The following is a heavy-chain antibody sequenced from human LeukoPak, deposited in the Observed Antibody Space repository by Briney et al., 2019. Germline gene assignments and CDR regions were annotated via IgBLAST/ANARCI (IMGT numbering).Heavy chain of an antibody. V-gene: IGHV1-58*02. CDR3: AADSGYCGGDCYPPKSMDV. D-gene: IGHD2-21*02. CDR1: GFTFTSSA. CDR2: IVVGSGNT. Sequence: SVKVSCKASGFTFTSSAMQWVRQARGQRLEWIGWIVVGSGNTNYAQKIQERVTITRDMSTSTAYMELSSLRSEDTAVYYCAADSGYCGGDCYPPKSMDVWGQGTTVTVSS. J-gene: IGHJ6*02.